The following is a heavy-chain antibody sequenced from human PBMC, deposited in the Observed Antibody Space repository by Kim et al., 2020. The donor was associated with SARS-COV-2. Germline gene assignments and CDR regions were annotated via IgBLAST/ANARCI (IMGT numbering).Heavy chain of an antibody. CDR1: GFTVSSNY. CDR2: IYSGGST. CDR3: ARKYIYGFD. V-gene: IGHV3-66*01. D-gene: IGHD5-18*01. J-gene: IGHJ4*02. Sequence: GGSLRLSCAVSGFTVSSNYMSWVRQAPGKGLECVSVIYSGGSTYYAESVKGRFTISRDNSKNTLYLQMNSLTAEDTAVYYCARKYIYGFDCGQGTLVTVSS.